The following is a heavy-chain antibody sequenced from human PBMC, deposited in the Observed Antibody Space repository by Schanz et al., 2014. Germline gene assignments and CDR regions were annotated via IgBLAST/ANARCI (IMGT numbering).Heavy chain of an antibody. CDR3: ARDGGEVVRGVIEGVNHYYYGMDV. D-gene: IGHD3-10*01. Sequence: VQLVQSGAEVKRPGASMKVSCKASGYTFTTYYMLWVRQAPGQGLEWMGRIIPILGIANYAQKFQGRVTITADRSTSTVYMELSSLRSEDTAVYYCARDGGEVVRGVIEGVNHYYYGMDVWGQGTTVTVSS. CDR2: IIPILGIA. J-gene: IGHJ6*02. V-gene: IGHV1-69*09. CDR1: GYTFTTYY.